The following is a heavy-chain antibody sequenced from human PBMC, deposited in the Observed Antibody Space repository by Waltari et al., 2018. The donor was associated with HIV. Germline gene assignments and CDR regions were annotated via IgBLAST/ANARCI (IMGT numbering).Heavy chain of an antibody. CDR1: GFTFSSYS. CDR2: ISSSSSYI. V-gene: IGHV3-21*01. J-gene: IGHJ4*02. D-gene: IGHD5-12*01. Sequence: EVQLVESGGGLVKPGGSLRLSCAASGFTFSSYSMNWVRQAPGKGLEWVSSISSSSSYIYYADSVKGRFTISRDNAKNSLYLQMNSLRAEDTAVYYCARDQVVATTPPYYWGQGTLVTVSS. CDR3: ARDQVVATTPPYY.